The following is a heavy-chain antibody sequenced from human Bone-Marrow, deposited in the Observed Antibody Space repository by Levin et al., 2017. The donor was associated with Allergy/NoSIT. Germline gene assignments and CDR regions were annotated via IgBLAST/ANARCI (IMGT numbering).Heavy chain of an antibody. CDR1: GFTFTNYY. CDR3: ARGPGRYAYS. D-gene: IGHD3-16*01. Sequence: RPGGSRRLSCAASGFTFTNYYMSWIRQAPGKGLEWISYISSSGSTIYYADSVKGRFTISRDNVKNSLYLQMNSLSAEDTAVYYCARGPGRYAYSWGQGTLVTVSS. V-gene: IGHV3-11*01. J-gene: IGHJ4*02. CDR2: ISSSGSTI.